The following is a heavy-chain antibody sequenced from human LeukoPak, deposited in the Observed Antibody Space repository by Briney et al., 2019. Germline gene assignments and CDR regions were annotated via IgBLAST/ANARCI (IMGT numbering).Heavy chain of an antibody. CDR2: ISGSGAST. Sequence: GGSLRLSCVASGFTFSTYAMSWVRQAPGKGLEWVSAISGSGASTYYADSVEGRFSISRDNSKNTLYLQMNSLRAEDTAVYYCAKVPQWSSFRFFDYWGQGTLVTVSS. J-gene: IGHJ4*02. CDR1: GFTFSTYA. D-gene: IGHD6-13*01. CDR3: AKVPQWSSFRFFDY. V-gene: IGHV3-23*01.